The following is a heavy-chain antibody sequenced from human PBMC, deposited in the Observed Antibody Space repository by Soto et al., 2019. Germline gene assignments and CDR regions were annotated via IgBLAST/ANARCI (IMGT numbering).Heavy chain of an antibody. J-gene: IGHJ5*02. CDR2: IIPIIGII. V-gene: IGHV1-69*08. D-gene: IGHD3-16*01. CDR3: AGDPASHYNESHAAAYP. CDR1: GGTFSTST. Sequence: QVQLVQSGAEVKKPGSSVKVSCKASGGTFSTSTITWVRQAPGQGLEWMGRIIPIIGIINYAQKFQGRVTISADKFTGTAYMELTGLRSDDTAVDSCAGDPASHYNESHAAAYPWGQGTLVTVSS.